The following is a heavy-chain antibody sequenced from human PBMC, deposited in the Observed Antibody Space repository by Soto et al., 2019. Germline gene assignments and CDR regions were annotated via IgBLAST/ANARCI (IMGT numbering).Heavy chain of an antibody. CDR2: INADNGYT. CDR3: VRGKEAGIWFDP. CDR1: GNRFSEQS. J-gene: IGHJ5*02. Sequence: AAVKVSCKASGNRFSEQSIHWVRQAPGQRLEWMGWINADNGYTKYSEKFQGRVTITWDTSATTAYMDLSRLNSEDTAMYYCVRGKEAGIWFDPWGQGTLVTVSS. D-gene: IGHD1-26*01. V-gene: IGHV1-3*01.